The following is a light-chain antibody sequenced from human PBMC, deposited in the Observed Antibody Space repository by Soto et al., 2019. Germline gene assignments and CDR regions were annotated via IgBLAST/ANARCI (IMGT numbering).Light chain of an antibody. CDR3: QVWDSDTFLWV. CDR1: NIGRKN. V-gene: IGLV3-21*02. Sequence: SYELTQPPSVSVAPGQTARITCGGSNIGRKNVHWYQQKPGQAPVLAVFDDTDRPSGIPERFSGSNSGDTATLTISRVEAGDEADYYCQVWDSDTFLWVFGGGTQLTVL. J-gene: IGLJ3*02. CDR2: DDT.